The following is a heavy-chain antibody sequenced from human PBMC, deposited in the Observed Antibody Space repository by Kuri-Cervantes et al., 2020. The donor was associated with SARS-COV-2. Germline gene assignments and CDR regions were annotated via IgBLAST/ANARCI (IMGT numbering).Heavy chain of an antibody. CDR1: GGSISSYY. CDR2: IYYSGST. CDR3: ARHKWERNYFDY. D-gene: IGHD1-26*01. J-gene: IGHJ4*02. V-gene: IGHV4-59*08. Sequence: ESLKISWTVSGGSISSYYWSWIRQPPGKGLEWIGYIYYSGSTNYNPSLKSRVTISVDTSKNQFSLKLSSVTAADTAVYYCARHKWERNYFDYWGQGTLVTVSS.